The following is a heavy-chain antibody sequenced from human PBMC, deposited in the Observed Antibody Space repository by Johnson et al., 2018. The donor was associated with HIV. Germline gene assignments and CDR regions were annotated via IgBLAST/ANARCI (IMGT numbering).Heavy chain of an antibody. CDR2: IRYDGSNK. CDR1: GFTFSDSY. V-gene: IGHV3-30*02. CDR3: ARTRQGAFDI. Sequence: QVQLVESGGGWVKPGGSLSLSCAASGFTFSDSYMNWIRQAPGKGLEWVAFIRYDGSNKYYSDSVKGRFTISRDNSKNTLYLQMNSLRAEDTAVYYCARTRQGAFDIWGQGTMVTVSS. J-gene: IGHJ3*02. D-gene: IGHD1-14*01.